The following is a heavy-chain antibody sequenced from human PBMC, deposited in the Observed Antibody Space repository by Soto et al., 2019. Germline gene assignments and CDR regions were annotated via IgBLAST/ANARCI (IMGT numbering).Heavy chain of an antibody. Sequence: GGSLRLSCAASGFTFSSYAMSWVRQAPGKGLEWVSAISGSGGSTYYADSVKGRFTISRDNSKNTLYLQMNSLRAEDTAVYYCAKTPAERGYPAGYCYYGMAARGQGT. CDR1: GFTFSSYA. V-gene: IGHV3-23*01. CDR2: ISGSGGST. D-gene: IGHD1-1*01. J-gene: IGHJ6*02. CDR3: AKTPAERGYPAGYCYYGMAA.